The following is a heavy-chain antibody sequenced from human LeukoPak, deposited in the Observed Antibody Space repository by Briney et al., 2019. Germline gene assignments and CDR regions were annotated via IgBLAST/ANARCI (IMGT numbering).Heavy chain of an antibody. CDR3: ARDGGYCSSTSCYGGDAFDI. D-gene: IGHD2-2*01. V-gene: IGHV4-34*01. CDR1: GGSFSGYY. Sequence: SETLSLTCAVYGGSFSGYYWSWLRQPPGKGLEWIGEINHSGSTNYNPSLKSRVTISVDTSKNQFSLKLSSVTAADTAVYYCARDGGYCSSTSCYGGDAFDIWGQGTMVTVSS. CDR2: INHSGST. J-gene: IGHJ3*02.